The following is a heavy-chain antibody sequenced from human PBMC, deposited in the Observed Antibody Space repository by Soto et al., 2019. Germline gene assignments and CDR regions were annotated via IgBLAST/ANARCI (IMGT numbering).Heavy chain of an antibody. Sequence: ASVKVSCKASGYTFTDYYMHWVRQAPGQGLEWMGWINPHGGGTNYAQKFQGRVTMTRDTSISTAYMELRRLRSDDTAFYYCARDGIAAAGIWGMDVWGQGTTVTVSS. V-gene: IGHV1-2*02. CDR3: ARDGIAAAGIWGMDV. CDR1: GYTFTDYY. J-gene: IGHJ6*02. CDR2: INPHGGGT. D-gene: IGHD6-13*01.